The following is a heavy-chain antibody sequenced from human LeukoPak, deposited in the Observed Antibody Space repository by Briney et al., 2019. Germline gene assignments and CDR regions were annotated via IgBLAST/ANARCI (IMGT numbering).Heavy chain of an antibody. J-gene: IGHJ6*03. D-gene: IGHD2-2*01. CDR2: IIPIFGTA. CDR3: ARDVRYCSSTSCYYYYYYYMDV. CDR1: GGTFSSYA. Sequence: SVKVSCKASGGTFSSYAISWVRQAPGQGLEWMGRIIPIFGTANYAQKFQGRVTITTDESTSTAYVELSSLRSEDTAVYYCARDVRYCSSTSCYYYYYYYMDVWGKGTTVTVSS. V-gene: IGHV1-69*05.